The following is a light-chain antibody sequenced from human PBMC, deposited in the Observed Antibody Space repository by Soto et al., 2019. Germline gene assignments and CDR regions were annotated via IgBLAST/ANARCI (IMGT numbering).Light chain of an antibody. Sequence: QSALTQPASMSGSPGQSITISCAGTSSDIGAYDYVSWHQQHPGKAPKVIIFDVSHRPSGVSNRFSGSKSGNTASLTISGLQAEDEADYYCRSYTTSRTYVFASGTKLTVL. CDR2: DVS. V-gene: IGLV2-14*01. J-gene: IGLJ1*01. CDR1: SSDIGAYDY. CDR3: RSYTTSRTYV.